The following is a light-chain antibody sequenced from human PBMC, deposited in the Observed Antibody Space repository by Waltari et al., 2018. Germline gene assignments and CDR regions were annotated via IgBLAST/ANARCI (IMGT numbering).Light chain of an antibody. J-gene: IGLJ3*02. V-gene: IGLV1-44*01. CDR3: AAWDDSLNGPV. Sequence: QSVLTQPPSASGTPGQRVSIPCSGSNSNIGTNTVTWYQQLPGTAPKLLIYSNNNRPSGVPDRFSGSKSGTSASLAISGLQSEDEAEYYCAAWDDSLNGPVFGAGTKLTVL. CDR2: SNN. CDR1: NSNIGTNT.